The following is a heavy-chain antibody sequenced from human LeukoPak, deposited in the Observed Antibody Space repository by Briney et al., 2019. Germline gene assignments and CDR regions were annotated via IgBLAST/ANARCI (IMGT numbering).Heavy chain of an antibody. V-gene: IGHV1-2*02. D-gene: IGHD4-17*01. J-gene: IGHJ5*02. CDR2: INPNSGGT. CDR1: GYTFTGYY. CDR3: SRGVWTTVTRGWFDP. Sequence: ASVKVSCKASGYTFTGYYVHWVRQAPGQGLEWMGWINPNSGGTNYAQRFQGRVTMTRDTSIRTAYMELSRPGSEATGFYYCSRGVWTTVTRGWFDPWGQGTLVTVSS.